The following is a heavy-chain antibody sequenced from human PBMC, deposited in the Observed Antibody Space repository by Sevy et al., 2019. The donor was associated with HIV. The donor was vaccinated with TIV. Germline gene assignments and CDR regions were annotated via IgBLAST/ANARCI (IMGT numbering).Heavy chain of an antibody. J-gene: IGHJ4*02. V-gene: IGHV3-49*04. Sequence: GESLKISCTASGFTFGDYCMSWVRQAPGKGLEWVAFLKSDVYGGTVDHAASVRGRFVISRDDSKTIAYLQMNDLKPEDAGVYYCTRWKAAQSIFDYWGQGALVTVSS. CDR2: LKSDVYGGTV. D-gene: IGHD6-13*01. CDR3: TRWKAAQSIFDY. CDR1: GFTFGDYC.